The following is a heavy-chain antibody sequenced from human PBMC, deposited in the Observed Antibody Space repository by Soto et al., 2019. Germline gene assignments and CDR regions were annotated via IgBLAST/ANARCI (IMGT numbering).Heavy chain of an antibody. Sequence: SETLSLTCTVSGGSIGSYYWSWIRQPPGKGLEWIGYIYYSGSTKYNHSLKSRVTISADTSKNQFSLKLSSVTAADTAVYYCARGGYYYHSMRDFDIWGKVTMVT. J-gene: IGHJ3*02. CDR2: IYYSGST. CDR1: GGSIGSYY. D-gene: IGHD3-22*01. CDR3: ARGGYYYHSMRDFDI. V-gene: IGHV4-59*01.